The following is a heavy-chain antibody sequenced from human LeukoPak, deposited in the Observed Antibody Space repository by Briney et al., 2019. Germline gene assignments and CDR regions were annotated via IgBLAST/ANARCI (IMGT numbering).Heavy chain of an antibody. CDR3: ARDTTYYYDSSGYYYVGYFDY. V-gene: IGHV4-59*01. CDR1: GGSISSYY. J-gene: IGHJ4*02. Sequence: SETLSLTCTVSGGSISSYYWSWIRQPPGKGLEWIGYIYYSGSTNYNPSLKSRATISVDTSKNQFSLKLSSVTAADTAVYYCARDTTYYYDSSGYYYVGYFDYWGQGTLVTVSS. D-gene: IGHD3-22*01. CDR2: IYYSGST.